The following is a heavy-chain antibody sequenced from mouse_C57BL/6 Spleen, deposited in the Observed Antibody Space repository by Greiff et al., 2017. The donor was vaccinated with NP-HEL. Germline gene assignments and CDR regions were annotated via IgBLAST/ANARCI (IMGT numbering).Heavy chain of an antibody. CDR1: GFSFTSYG. J-gene: IGHJ4*01. V-gene: IGHV2-2*01. Sequence: QVQLQQSGPGLVQPSQCLSITCTVSGFSFTSYGVHWVRQSPGKGLEWLGVIWGGGSTDYNAAFISRLSISKDNTKSQVFFKMISLQADDTAIYYCARNLGAMDYWGQGTSVTVSS. D-gene: IGHD4-1*01. CDR2: IWGGGST. CDR3: ARNLGAMDY.